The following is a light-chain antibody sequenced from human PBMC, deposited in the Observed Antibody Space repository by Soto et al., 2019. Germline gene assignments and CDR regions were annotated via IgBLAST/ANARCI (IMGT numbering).Light chain of an antibody. V-gene: IGLV2-8*01. Sequence: QSALTQPPSASGSPGQSVTISCTGTSSDVGGYNYVSWYQQHPGKAPKLMIYEVSKRPSGVPDRFSGAKSGNPASLTVSGLQAEDEADYYCSSYAGSTGVVFGGGTKLTVL. CDR2: EVS. CDR1: SSDVGGYNY. J-gene: IGLJ2*01. CDR3: SSYAGSTGVV.